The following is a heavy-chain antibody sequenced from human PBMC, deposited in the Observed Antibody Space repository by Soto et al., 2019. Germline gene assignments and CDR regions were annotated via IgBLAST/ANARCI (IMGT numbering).Heavy chain of an antibody. V-gene: IGHV4-30-2*01. J-gene: IGHJ4*02. CDR1: GGSISSGGYS. Sequence: PSETLSLTCAVSGGSISSGGYSWSWIRQPPGKGLEWIGYIYHSGSTYYNPSLKSRVTISVDRSKNQFSLKLSSVTAADTAVYYCARAITIFGVVIPYFDYWGQGTLVTVSS. D-gene: IGHD3-3*01. CDR2: IYHSGST. CDR3: ARAITIFGVVIPYFDY.